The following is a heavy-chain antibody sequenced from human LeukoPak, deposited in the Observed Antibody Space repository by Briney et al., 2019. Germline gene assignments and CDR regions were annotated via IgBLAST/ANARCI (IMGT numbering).Heavy chain of an antibody. D-gene: IGHD3-3*01. V-gene: IGHV4-59*01. J-gene: IGHJ4*02. CDR1: GGSISSYY. CDR2: IYYSGST. Sequence: PSQTLSLTCTVSGGSISSYYWSWIRQPPGKGLEWIGYIYYSGSTNYNPSLKSRVTISVDTSKNQFSLKLSSVTAADTAVYYCARGYDFWSGYGGFDYWGQGTLVTVSS. CDR3: ARGYDFWSGYGGFDY.